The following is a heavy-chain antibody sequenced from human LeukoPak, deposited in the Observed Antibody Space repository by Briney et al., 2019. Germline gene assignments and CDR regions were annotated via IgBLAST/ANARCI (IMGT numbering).Heavy chain of an antibody. CDR3: ARAGRFTVTARD. V-gene: IGHV4-31*03. CDR1: GGSISSGGYS. CDR2: IYYSGST. Sequence: SETLSLTCTVSGGSISSGGYSWSWIRQHPGKGLEWIGYIYYSGSTYYNPSLKSRVTISVDTSKNQFSLKLSSVTAADTAVYYCARAGRFTVTARDWGQGTLVTVSS. J-gene: IGHJ4*02. D-gene: IGHD4-17*01.